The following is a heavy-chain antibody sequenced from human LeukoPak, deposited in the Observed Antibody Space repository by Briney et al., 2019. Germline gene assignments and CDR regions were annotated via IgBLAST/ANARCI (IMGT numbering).Heavy chain of an antibody. CDR2: INQDGREK. Sequence: GGSLRLSCAASGFTFSTSWMSWVRQAPGKGLEGVADINQDGREKYYVDSVKGRFTISRDNAKNSLFLQMNSLRAEDTALYYCARDIVVVPAGDAFDIWGQGTMVTVSS. CDR3: ARDIVVVPAGDAFDI. D-gene: IGHD2-2*01. J-gene: IGHJ3*02. V-gene: IGHV3-7*03. CDR1: GFTFSTSW.